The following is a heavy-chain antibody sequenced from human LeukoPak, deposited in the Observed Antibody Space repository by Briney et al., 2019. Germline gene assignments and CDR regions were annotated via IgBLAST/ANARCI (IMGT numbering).Heavy chain of an antibody. CDR2: MWYDGRKK. Sequence: GGSLRLSCAASGFTFSSYAMHWVRQAPGKGLEWVAVMWYDGRKKDYADSVKGRFIISRDNSKNTVYLQMNSLRADDTAVYYCARDPTTVTTGVLGYWGQGTLVTASS. J-gene: IGHJ4*01. D-gene: IGHD4-17*01. CDR3: ARDPTTVTTGVLGY. V-gene: IGHV3-33*08. CDR1: GFTFSSYA.